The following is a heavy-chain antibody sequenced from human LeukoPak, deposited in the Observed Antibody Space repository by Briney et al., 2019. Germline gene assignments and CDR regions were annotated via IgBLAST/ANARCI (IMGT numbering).Heavy chain of an antibody. J-gene: IGHJ4*02. Sequence: GVSLRLSCAASGFTFSSYGMHWVRQAPGKGLEWVAVISYDGSNKYYADSVKGRFTISRDNSKNTLYLQMNSLRAEDTAVYYCAFDYTFDYWGQGTLVTVSS. CDR1: GFTFSSYG. CDR2: ISYDGSNK. V-gene: IGHV3-30*03. CDR3: AFDYTFDY. D-gene: IGHD4-11*01.